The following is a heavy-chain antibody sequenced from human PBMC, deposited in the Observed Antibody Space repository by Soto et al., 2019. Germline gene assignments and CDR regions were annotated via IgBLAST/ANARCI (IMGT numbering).Heavy chain of an antibody. D-gene: IGHD6-19*01. J-gene: IGHJ6*02. CDR1: GYTFSNYG. V-gene: IGHV1-18*01. CDR3: SRFIMVGGWFDPNYYHGMDV. CDR2: ISGYNGNT. Sequence: QVQLVQSGAEVKKPGASVTVSCKTSGYTFSNYGINWVRQAPGQGLEWMGWISGYNGNTNYARTVQGRVTMTTGTSTGTVYMELRSLKSDDTAIYYCSRFIMVGGWFDPNYYHGMDVWGQGTTVTVSS.